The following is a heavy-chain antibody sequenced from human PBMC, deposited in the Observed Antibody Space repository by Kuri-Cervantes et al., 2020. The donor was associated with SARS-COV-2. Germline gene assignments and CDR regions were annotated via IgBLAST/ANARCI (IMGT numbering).Heavy chain of an antibody. V-gene: IGHV4-34*01. CDR2: IKHSGST. CDR1: GGSFSGYY. Sequence: LSCAVYGGSFSGYYWSWIRQPPGKWLEWIGEIKHSGSTNYNPSLKTRVTISVDTSKNQFSLKQSSVTAADTAVYYCARASRLNSSGYYYSDPPLYFDYWGQGTLVTVSS. D-gene: IGHD3-22*01. J-gene: IGHJ4*02. CDR3: ARASRLNSSGYYYSDPPLYFDY.